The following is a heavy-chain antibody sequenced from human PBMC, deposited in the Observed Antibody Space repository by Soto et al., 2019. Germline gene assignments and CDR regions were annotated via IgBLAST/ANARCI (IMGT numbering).Heavy chain of an antibody. CDR3: ARGPPLYDILTGYYEPAFDY. D-gene: IGHD3-9*01. CDR1: GYTITSYD. J-gene: IGHJ4*02. V-gene: IGHV1-8*01. CDR2: MNPNSGNT. Sequence: GASVKVSCKASGYTITSYDINWVRQATGQGLEWMGWMNPNSGNTGYAQKFQGRVTMTRNTSISTAYMELSSLRSEDTAVYYCARGPPLYDILTGYYEPAFDYWGQGTLVTSPQ.